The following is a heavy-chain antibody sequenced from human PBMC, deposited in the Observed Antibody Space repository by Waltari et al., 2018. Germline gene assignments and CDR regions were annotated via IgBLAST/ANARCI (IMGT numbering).Heavy chain of an antibody. CDR3: ARSELGINAFDI. J-gene: IGHJ3*02. CDR2: INTGNGNT. Sequence: QVQLVQSGAEVKKPGASVKVSCKASGYTFPSYAMHWVRQAPGQRLEWMGWINTGNGNTKYSQKFQGRVTITRDTSASTAYMELSSLRSEDTAVYYCARSELGINAFDIWGQGTMVTVSS. V-gene: IGHV1-3*04. D-gene: IGHD7-27*01. CDR1: GYTFPSYA.